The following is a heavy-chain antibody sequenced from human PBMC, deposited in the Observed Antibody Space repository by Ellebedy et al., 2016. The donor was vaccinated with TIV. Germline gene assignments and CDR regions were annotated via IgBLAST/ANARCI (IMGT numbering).Heavy chain of an antibody. V-gene: IGHV1-18*01. CDR3: ARVTAVAGTGDAFDI. CDR1: GYTFTSYG. Sequence: ASVKVSXXASGYTFTSYGISWVRQAPGQGLEWMGWISAYNGNTNYAQKLQGRVTMTTDTSTSTAYMELRSLRSDDTAVYYCARVTAVAGTGDAFDIWGQGTMVTVSS. D-gene: IGHD6-19*01. CDR2: ISAYNGNT. J-gene: IGHJ3*02.